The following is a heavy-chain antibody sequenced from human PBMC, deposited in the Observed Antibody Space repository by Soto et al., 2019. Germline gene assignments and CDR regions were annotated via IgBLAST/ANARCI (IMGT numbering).Heavy chain of an antibody. CDR2: TPFDGSNT. CDR1: GFTFSSYG. J-gene: IGHJ4*02. D-gene: IGHD3-3*01. Sequence: GGSLRLSCAASGFTFSSYGMHWVRQAPGKGLEWVAVTPFDGSNTYYADSVKGRFTISRDNSKNTLYLQMNSLRPEDTAVYYCAKLLVLEWEVVQDFDHWGQGALVTVSS. V-gene: IGHV3-30*18. CDR3: AKLLVLEWEVVQDFDH.